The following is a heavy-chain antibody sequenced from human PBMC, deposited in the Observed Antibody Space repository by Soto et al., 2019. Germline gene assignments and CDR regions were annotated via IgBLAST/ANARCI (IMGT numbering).Heavy chain of an antibody. CDR2: IIPIFGTA. J-gene: IGHJ5*02. D-gene: IGHD3-9*01. CDR1: GGTFSSYA. Sequence: SVKVSCKASGGTFSSYAISWVRQAPGQGLEWMGGIIPIFGTANYAQKFQGRVTITADESTSTAYMELSSLRSEDTAVYYCARDRDGYDIWSGYYTGWFAPWGQRTLVTGSS. CDR3: ARDRDGYDIWSGYYTGWFAP. V-gene: IGHV1-69*13.